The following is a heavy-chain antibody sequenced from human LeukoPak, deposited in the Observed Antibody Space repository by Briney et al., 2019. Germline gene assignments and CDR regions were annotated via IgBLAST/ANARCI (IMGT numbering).Heavy chain of an antibody. J-gene: IGHJ5*02. CDR1: GFTFSSYW. Sequence: GGSLRLSCAAPGFTFSSYWMSWVRQAPGKGLEWVANIKQDGSEKYYVDSVKGRFTISRDNAKNSLYLQMNSLRAEDTAVYYCARAIAAAKEWFDPWGQGTLVTVSS. CDR2: IKQDGSEK. CDR3: ARAIAAAKEWFDP. D-gene: IGHD6-13*01. V-gene: IGHV3-7*04.